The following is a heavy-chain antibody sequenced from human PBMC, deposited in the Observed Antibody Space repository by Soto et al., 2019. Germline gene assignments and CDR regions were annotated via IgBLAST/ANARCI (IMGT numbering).Heavy chain of an antibody. V-gene: IGHV4-31*03. CDR3: ARGRLLPAVNFDY. J-gene: IGHJ4*02. CDR2: INHSGST. D-gene: IGHD2-2*01. Sequence: PSETLSLTCTVSGGSISSGGYYWSWIRQHPGKGLEWIGYINHSGSTNYNPSLKSRVTISVDTSKNQFSLKLSSVTAADTAVYSCARGRLLPAVNFDYWGQGAQVTVSS. CDR1: GGSISSGGYY.